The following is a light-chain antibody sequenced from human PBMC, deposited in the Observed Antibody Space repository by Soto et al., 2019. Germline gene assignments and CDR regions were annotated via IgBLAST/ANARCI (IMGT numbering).Light chain of an antibody. J-gene: IGLJ1*01. V-gene: IGLV2-14*01. CDR1: SSDVGGYNY. CDR3: SSYTSSSSLVYV. Sequence: QSALTQPASVSGSPGQSITISCTGTSSDVGGYNYVSWYQHHPGKAPKLMIYEVSNRPSGVSNRFSGSKSGNTASPTISGLQAEDEADYYCSSYTSSSSLVYVFGTGTKVTV. CDR2: EVS.